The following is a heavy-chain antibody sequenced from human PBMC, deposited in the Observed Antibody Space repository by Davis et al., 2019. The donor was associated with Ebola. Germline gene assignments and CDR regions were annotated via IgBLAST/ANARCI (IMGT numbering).Heavy chain of an antibody. V-gene: IGHV3-21*01. D-gene: IGHD3-16*01. CDR2: ISGGITYI. J-gene: IGHJ3*02. CDR1: GFTFSKYS. CDR3: ARTEGAYTDAFDI. Sequence: GESLKISCAVSGFTFSKYSMNWVRQAPGKGMAWVSTISGGITYIYYADSVKGRFTISRDNAKNSLYLQMNSLGADDTAIYFCARTEGAYTDAFDIWGQGTVVTVSS.